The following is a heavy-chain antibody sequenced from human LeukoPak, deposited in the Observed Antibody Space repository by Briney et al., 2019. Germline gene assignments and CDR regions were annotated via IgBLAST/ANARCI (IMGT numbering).Heavy chain of an antibody. CDR2: VYYSGTT. D-gene: IGHD3-16*01. CDR3: AQDGGIPYYFDF. CDR1: GDSLSGYY. V-gene: IGHV4-59*01. J-gene: IGHJ4*02. Sequence: PSETLSLTCTVSGDSLSGYYWSWIRQPPGKGPEWIGNVYYSGTTNYNPSLKSRVTISVDTSKNQFSLKLTSVDTADTSVYYCAQDGGIPYYFDFWGQGTLVTVSS.